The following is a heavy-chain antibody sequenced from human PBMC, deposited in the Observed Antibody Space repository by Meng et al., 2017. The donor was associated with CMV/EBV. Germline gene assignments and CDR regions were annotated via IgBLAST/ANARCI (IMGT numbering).Heavy chain of an antibody. Sequence: GGSLRLSCAASGFTFSNAWMSWVRQAPGKGLVWVSRINSDGSSTSYADSVKGRFTISRDNAKNTLYLQMNSLRAEDTAVYYCARNVDYGMDVWGQGTTVTVSS. CDR2: INSDGSST. V-gene: IGHV3-74*01. CDR3: ARNVDYGMDV. D-gene: IGHD5-12*01. J-gene: IGHJ6*02. CDR1: GFTFSNAW.